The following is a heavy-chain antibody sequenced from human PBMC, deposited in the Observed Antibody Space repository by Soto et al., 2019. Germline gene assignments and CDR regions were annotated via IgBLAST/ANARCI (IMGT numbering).Heavy chain of an antibody. CDR3: ATSGYGDYYYYYMDV. Sequence: SETLSLTCTVSGGSISSYYWSWIRQPPGKGLEWIGYIYYSGSTNYNPSLKSRVTISVDTSKNQFSLKLSSVTAADTAVYYCATSGYGDYYYYYMDVWGKGTTVTVSS. J-gene: IGHJ6*03. V-gene: IGHV4-59*01. D-gene: IGHD3-10*01. CDR2: IYYSGST. CDR1: GGSISSYY.